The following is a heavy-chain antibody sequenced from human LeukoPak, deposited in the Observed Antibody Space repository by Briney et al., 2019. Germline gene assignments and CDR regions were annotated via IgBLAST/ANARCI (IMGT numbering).Heavy chain of an antibody. Sequence: GGSLGLSCAASGFTFSSSAMSWVRQAPGKGLEWVSAISGSGGSTYCADSVKGRFTISRDNSKNTLYVQMNSLRAEDTAVYYCAKDGGSGYYYFDYWGQGTLVTVSS. J-gene: IGHJ4*02. CDR3: AKDGGSGYYYFDY. V-gene: IGHV3-23*01. D-gene: IGHD3-22*01. CDR2: ISGSGGST. CDR1: GFTFSSSA.